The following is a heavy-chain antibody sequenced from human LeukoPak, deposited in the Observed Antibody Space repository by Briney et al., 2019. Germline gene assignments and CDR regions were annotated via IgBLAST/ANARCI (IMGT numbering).Heavy chain of an antibody. CDR2: IYYSGST. CDR1: GGSISSSSYY. CDR3: ARLPNYYDSSGYYYYFDY. D-gene: IGHD3-22*01. Sequence: SETLSLACAVSGGSISSSSYYWGWIRQPPGKGLEWIGSIYYSGSTYYNPSLKSRVTISVDTSKNQFSLKLSSVTAADTAVYYCARLPNYYDSSGYYYYFDYWGQGTLVTVSS. J-gene: IGHJ4*02. V-gene: IGHV4-39*01.